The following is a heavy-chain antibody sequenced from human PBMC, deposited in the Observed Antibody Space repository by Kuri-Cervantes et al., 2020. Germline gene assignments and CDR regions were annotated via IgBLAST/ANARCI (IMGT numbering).Heavy chain of an antibody. D-gene: IGHD5-12*01. CDR3: ASTYRGKHYYYYMDV. V-gene: IGHV4-61*08. CDR1: GFSLSTSGMR. Sequence: SGPTLVKPSETLTLTCTFSGFSLSTSGMRVSWIRQPPGKGLEWIGYIYYSGSTNYNPSLKSRVTISVDTSKNQFSLKLSSVTAADTAVYYCASTYRGKHYYYYMDVWGKGTTVTVSS. CDR2: IYYSGST. J-gene: IGHJ6*03.